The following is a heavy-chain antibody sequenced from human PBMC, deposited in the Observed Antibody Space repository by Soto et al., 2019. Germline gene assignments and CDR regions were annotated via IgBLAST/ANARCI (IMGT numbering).Heavy chain of an antibody. D-gene: IGHD3-10*01. J-gene: IGHJ6*02. CDR2: IIPIFNIP. V-gene: IGHV1-69*17. Sequence: QVHLVQSGSEVRKPGSSVKVSCKDSGGTLSSYAITWVRLAPGQGLEWMGGIIPIFNIPDYAQKFQGRVSITADKATSTAYMELSNLRPEDTAIYYCAKARGYGSGRNNLYCGMDVWGQGTTVTVSS. CDR1: GGTLSSYA. CDR3: AKARGYGSGRNNLYCGMDV.